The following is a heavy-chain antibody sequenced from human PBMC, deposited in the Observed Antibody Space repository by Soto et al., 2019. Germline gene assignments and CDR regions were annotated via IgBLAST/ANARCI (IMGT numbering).Heavy chain of an antibody. J-gene: IGHJ4*02. CDR3: AKDYGAVTTEFVFDY. Sequence: GGSLRLSCAASGFTFDDYTMHWVRQAPGKGLEWVSLISWEGGSTYYADSVKGRFTISRDNSKNSLYLQMNSLRTEDTALYYCAKDYGAVTTEFVFDYWGQGTLVTVSS. D-gene: IGHD4-4*01. CDR2: ISWEGGST. CDR1: GFTFDDYT. V-gene: IGHV3-43*01.